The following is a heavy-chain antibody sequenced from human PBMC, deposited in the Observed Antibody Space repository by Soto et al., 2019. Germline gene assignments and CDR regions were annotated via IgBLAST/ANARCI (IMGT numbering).Heavy chain of an antibody. D-gene: IGHD3-10*02. Sequence: PGESLKISCKGSGYSFTSYWIGWVRQIPGKGLEWMGIIYPGDSDTRYSPSFQGQVTISADKSISTAYLQWSSLKASDTAMYYCARLSPGNSVRYYDYYYGRDLWRQGNTVIVSS. CDR2: IYPGDSDT. V-gene: IGHV5-51*01. CDR1: GYSFTSYW. CDR3: ARLSPGNSVRYYDYYYGRDL. J-gene: IGHJ6*01.